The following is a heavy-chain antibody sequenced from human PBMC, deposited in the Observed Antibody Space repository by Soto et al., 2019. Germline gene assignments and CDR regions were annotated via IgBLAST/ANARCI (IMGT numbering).Heavy chain of an antibody. D-gene: IGHD5-12*01. CDR2: ISYDGSNK. V-gene: IGHV3-30*18. Sequence: PGGSLRLSCAASGFTFSSYGMHWVRQAPGKGLEWVAVISYDGSNKYYADSVKGRFTISRDNSKNTLYLQMNSLRAEDTAVYYCAKDSSGDSGLDYWGQGTLVTVSS. CDR3: AKDSSGDSGLDY. CDR1: GFTFSSYG. J-gene: IGHJ4*02.